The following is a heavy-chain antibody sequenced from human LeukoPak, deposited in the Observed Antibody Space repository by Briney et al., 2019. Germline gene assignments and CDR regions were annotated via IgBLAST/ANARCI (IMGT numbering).Heavy chain of an antibody. D-gene: IGHD2-15*01. CDR3: ATRLGNDKRLYYFDY. V-gene: IGHV1-2*02. CDR2: INPNSGGT. J-gene: IGHJ4*02. Sequence: ASVKVSCKASGYTFTGYYMHWVRQAPGQGLEWMGWINPNSGGTNYAQKFQGRVTMTRDTSISTAYLQWSSLKASDTAMYYCATRLGNDKRLYYFDYWGQGTLVTVSS. CDR1: GYTFTGYY.